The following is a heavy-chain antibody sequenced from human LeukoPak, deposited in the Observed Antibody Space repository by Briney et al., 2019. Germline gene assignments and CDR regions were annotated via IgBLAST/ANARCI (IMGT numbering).Heavy chain of an antibody. CDR1: GGTFIHYS. CDR3: AAQRGGGSYYPYYYYMDV. J-gene: IGHJ6*03. CDR2: IIPVFGTA. V-gene: IGHV1-69*01. D-gene: IGHD1-26*01. Sequence: GASVKVSCKASGGTFIHYSISWVRQAPGQGLEWMGGIIPVFGTANYAQKFQGRVTITADESTSTAYMELSSLRSEDTAVYYCAAQRGGGSYYPYYYYMDVWGKGTTVTVSS.